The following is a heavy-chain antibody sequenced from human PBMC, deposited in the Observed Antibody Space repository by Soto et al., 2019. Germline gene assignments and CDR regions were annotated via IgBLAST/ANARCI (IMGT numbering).Heavy chain of an antibody. CDR1: GGSLSSYY. CDR3: ARAGIAAAPGYMDV. D-gene: IGHD6-13*01. Sequence: SSDTLSLTCTVSGGSLSSYYWSWIRQPPGKGLEWIGYIYYSGSTNYNPSLKSRVTISVDTSKNQFSLKLSSVTAADTAVYYCARAGIAAAPGYMDVWGKGTTDTVSS. J-gene: IGHJ6*03. V-gene: IGHV4-59*01. CDR2: IYYSGST.